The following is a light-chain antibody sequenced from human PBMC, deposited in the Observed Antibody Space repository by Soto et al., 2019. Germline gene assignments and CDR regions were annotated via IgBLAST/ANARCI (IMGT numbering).Light chain of an antibody. CDR2: VAS. J-gene: IGKJ3*01. CDR3: QQYNNWTFT. V-gene: IGKV3-15*01. CDR1: QSINSN. Sequence: EIVLTQSPATLSVSPGERATLSCRASQSINSNFAWYQQKPGQAPRLLIYVASTRATGIPARFSGSGSGTEFTLTISSLKSEDFAVYYCQQYNNWTFTFGPGTKVDIK.